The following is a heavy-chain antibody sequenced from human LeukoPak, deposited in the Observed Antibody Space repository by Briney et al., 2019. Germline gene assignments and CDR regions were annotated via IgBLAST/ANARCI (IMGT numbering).Heavy chain of an antibody. CDR1: GFTFSSYA. V-gene: IGHV3-23*01. Sequence: PGGSLRLSCAASGFTFSSYAMSWVRQARGKGLEWVSAIRGSGGSTYYADSVKGRFTISRDNSKNTLYLQMNSLRAEDTAVYYCAKDLPLGYCSSTSCPRTYYYMDVWGKGTTVTVSS. D-gene: IGHD2-2*01. CDR3: AKDLPLGYCSSTSCPRTYYYMDV. CDR2: IRGSGGST. J-gene: IGHJ6*03.